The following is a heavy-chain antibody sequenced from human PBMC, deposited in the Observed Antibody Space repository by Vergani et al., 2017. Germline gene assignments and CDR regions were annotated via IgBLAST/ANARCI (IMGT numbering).Heavy chain of an antibody. V-gene: IGHV3-43*01. CDR2: ISWDGGST. J-gene: IGHJ6*02. Sequence: EVQLVESGGVVVQPGGSLRLSCAASGFTFDDYTMHWVRQAPGKGLEWVSLISWDGGSTYYADAVKGRFTISRDNSKNSLYLQMNSLRTEDTALYYCAKDISGPSLHPAADYGMDVWGQGP. CDR1: GFTFDDYT. D-gene: IGHD6-13*01. CDR3: AKDISGPSLHPAADYGMDV.